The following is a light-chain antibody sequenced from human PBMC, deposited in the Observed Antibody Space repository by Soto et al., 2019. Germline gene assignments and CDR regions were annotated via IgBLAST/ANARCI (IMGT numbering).Light chain of an antibody. CDR2: AAS. CDR3: QQSYSTLYT. CDR1: QSISSY. Sequence: DIQMTQSPSSLSASVGDRVTITCRASQSISSYLNWYQQKPGKAPKLLIYAASSLQSGVPSRFSGSGSGTDFTFTFSSLQPKDFATYYCQQSYSTLYTFGQGTRLEIK. V-gene: IGKV1-39*01. J-gene: IGKJ5*01.